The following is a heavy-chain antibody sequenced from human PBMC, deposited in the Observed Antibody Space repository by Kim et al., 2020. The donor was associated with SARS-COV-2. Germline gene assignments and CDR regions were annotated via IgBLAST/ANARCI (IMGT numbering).Heavy chain of an antibody. CDR1: GYTFIGTY. J-gene: IGHJ4*02. CDR3: ARGGGLAANDY. V-gene: IGHV1-2*06. Sequence: ASVKVSCKASGYTFIGTYTHWVRQAPGQGLEWLGRVNPTSGGTDYAQKFQGRVTMTGDTSISAAYMELSRLTSDDTAMYYCARGGGLAANDYWCQGTLVT. CDR2: VNPTSGGT. D-gene: IGHD3-16*01.